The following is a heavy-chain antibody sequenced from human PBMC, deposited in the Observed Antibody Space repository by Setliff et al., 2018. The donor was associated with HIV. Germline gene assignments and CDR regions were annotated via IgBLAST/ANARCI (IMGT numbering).Heavy chain of an antibody. D-gene: IGHD3-22*01. Sequence: ASVKVSCKPSGYTFSSYDINWVRQAAGQGLEWMGWMNPDSRNTGYAQRFEGRVTLTWDTSISTAYLGLNHLKSDDTAVYYCARARTDYYDRRRRSHYYIDVWARGATVTVSS. J-gene: IGHJ6*03. V-gene: IGHV1-8*02. CDR1: GYTFSSYD. CDR2: MNPDSRNT. CDR3: ARARTDYYDRRRRSHYYIDV.